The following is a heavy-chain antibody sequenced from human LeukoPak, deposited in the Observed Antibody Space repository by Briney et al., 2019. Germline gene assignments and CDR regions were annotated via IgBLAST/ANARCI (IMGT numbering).Heavy chain of an antibody. J-gene: IGHJ4*02. D-gene: IGHD5-18*01. CDR3: ARDDLSGETSMGY. CDR2: INPNSGGT. V-gene: IGHV1-2*02. Sequence: GASVKVSCKASGYTFTGYYMHWVRQAPGQGLEWMGWINPNSGGTNYAQKFQGRVTLTRDTSINTAYMELSRLTSDDTAVYYCARDDLSGETSMGYWGQGTLVTVSS. CDR1: GYTFTGYY.